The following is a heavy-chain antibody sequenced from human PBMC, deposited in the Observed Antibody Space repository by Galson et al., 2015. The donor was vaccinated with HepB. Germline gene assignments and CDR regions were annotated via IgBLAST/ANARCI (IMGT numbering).Heavy chain of an antibody. CDR1: GDSVSSNSSL. CDR2: TYYRSKWIN. Sequence: CAVSGDSVSSNSSLWNWIRQSPSRGLEWLGRTYYRSKWINDYAVSVKSRISITSDTSKNHFSLQLNSVTPEDTAVYFCARVLRLRKGYKSPFDYWGQGTLVTVSS. V-gene: IGHV6-1*01. J-gene: IGHJ4*02. CDR3: ARVLRLRKGYKSPFDY. D-gene: IGHD5-24*01.